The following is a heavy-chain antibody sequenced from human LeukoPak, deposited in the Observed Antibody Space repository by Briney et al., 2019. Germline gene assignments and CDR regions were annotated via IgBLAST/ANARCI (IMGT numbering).Heavy chain of an antibody. D-gene: IGHD3-10*01. CDR2: LYSGSDT. J-gene: IGHJ2*01. V-gene: IGHV3-53*01. CDR3: ARVGDHFHWYLDL. Sequence: GGSLRLSCAASGFSVSTKYMNWVRQAPGKGLEWVPILYSGSDTYYANSVKGRFTISRDSSKNILFLQMNDLRAEDTAVYYCARVGDHFHWYLDLWGRGTLVTVSS. CDR1: GFSVSTKY.